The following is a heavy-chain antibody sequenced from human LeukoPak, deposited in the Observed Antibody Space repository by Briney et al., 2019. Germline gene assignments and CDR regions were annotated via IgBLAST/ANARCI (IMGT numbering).Heavy chain of an antibody. CDR2: IIPIFGTA. V-gene: IGHV1-69*13. CDR1: GGTFSSYA. CDR3: ARGNYYDSSGYYFGVNYIDY. Sequence: GASVKVSCKASGGTFSSYAISWVRQAPGQGLEWMGGIIPIFGTANYAQKFQGRVTITADESTSTAYMGLSSLRSEDTAVYYCARGNYYDSSGYYFGVNYIDYWGQGTLVTVSS. J-gene: IGHJ4*02. D-gene: IGHD3-22*01.